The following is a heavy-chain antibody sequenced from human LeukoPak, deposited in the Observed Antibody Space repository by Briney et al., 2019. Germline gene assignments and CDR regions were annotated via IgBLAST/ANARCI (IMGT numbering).Heavy chain of an antibody. CDR1: GFIFSNYG. V-gene: IGHV3-33*08. Sequence: GGSLRLSCAASGFIFSNYGMHWVRQAPGKGLEWVAIIWYDGSNKYYADSVKGRFTISRDNSKNTVFLQMNSLRAEDTAVYYCARDNLIGFYYIDYWGQGTLVTVSS. CDR3: ARDNLIGFYYIDY. CDR2: IWYDGSNK. D-gene: IGHD5-12*01. J-gene: IGHJ4*02.